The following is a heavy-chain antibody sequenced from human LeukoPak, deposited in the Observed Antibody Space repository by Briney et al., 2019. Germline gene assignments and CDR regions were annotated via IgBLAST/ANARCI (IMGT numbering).Heavy chain of an antibody. CDR2: IYPGDSDT. CDR1: GYSFTSYW. V-gene: IGHV5-51*01. Sequence: GESLKISCKSSGYSFTSYWIGWVRQMPGKGLEWMGIIYPGDSDTRYSPSFQGQVTISADKSISTAYLQWSSLKASDTAMYYCARRTTVVTDAFDIWGQGTMVTVSS. D-gene: IGHD4-23*01. J-gene: IGHJ3*02. CDR3: ARRTTVVTDAFDI.